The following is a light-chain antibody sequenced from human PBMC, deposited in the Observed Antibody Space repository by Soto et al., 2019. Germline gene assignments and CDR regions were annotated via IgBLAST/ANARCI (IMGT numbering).Light chain of an antibody. V-gene: IGKV1-5*01. CDR1: ESIRTW. Sequence: DIQMTQSPSTLSASVGDRVTITCRASESIRTWLAWYQHEPGKAPKFLIYDASTLESGVPSRFSGSGSGTEFTLTISSLEPEDFAVYYCHQRQYWPPITFGQGTRLEIK. CDR3: HQRQYWPPIT. J-gene: IGKJ5*01. CDR2: DAS.